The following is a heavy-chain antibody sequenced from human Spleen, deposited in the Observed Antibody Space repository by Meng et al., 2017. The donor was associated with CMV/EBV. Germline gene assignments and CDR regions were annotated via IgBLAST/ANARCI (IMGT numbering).Heavy chain of an antibody. CDR2: ISAYNGNT. V-gene: IGHV1-18*01. D-gene: IGHD6-13*01. CDR3: ARVIAAAGNYYYYGMDV. J-gene: IGHJ6*02. Sequence: ASVKVSCKTSGGTFSSYAITWVRQAPGQGLEWMGWISAYNGNTNYAQKLQGRVTMTTDTSTSTAYMELRSLRSDDTAVYYCARVIAAAGNYYYYGMDVWGQGTTVTVSS. CDR1: GGTFSSYA.